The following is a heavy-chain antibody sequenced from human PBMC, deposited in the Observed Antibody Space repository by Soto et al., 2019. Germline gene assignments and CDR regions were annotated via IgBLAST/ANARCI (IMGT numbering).Heavy chain of an antibody. CDR2: INHSGST. CDR3: ALEHSFYDFGMDD. V-gene: IGHV4-34*01. D-gene: IGHD3-3*02. Sequence: SETLSLTCAVYGGSFSGYYWSWIRQPPGKGLEWIGEINHSGSTNYNPSLKSRVTISVDTSKNQFSLKLSSVTAADTAVYYCALEHSFYDFGMDDWGQGTPVTVSS. J-gene: IGHJ6*02. CDR1: GGSFSGYY.